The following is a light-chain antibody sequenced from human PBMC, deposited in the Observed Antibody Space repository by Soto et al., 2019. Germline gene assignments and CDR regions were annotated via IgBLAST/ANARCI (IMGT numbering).Light chain of an antibody. J-gene: IGKJ2*01. CDR2: GAS. CDR1: PAIASF. CDR3: QQLRAYPHT. Sequence: IQLTQSPSSLSASVGDRVTITCRASPAIASFLAWYQQKPGTAPKLLIYGASTLQSGVPSRFSGSRSGTDYTLTIASLQPEDFATYYCQQLRAYPHTFGQGTKLEIK. V-gene: IGKV1-9*01.